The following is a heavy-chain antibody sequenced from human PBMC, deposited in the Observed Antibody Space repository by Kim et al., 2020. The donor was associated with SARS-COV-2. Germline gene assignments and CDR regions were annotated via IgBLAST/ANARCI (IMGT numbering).Heavy chain of an antibody. CDR3: ARDRDVTMVRGVIAGGLVY. J-gene: IGHJ4*02. CDR1: GGSFSGYY. D-gene: IGHD3-10*01. Sequence: SETLSLTCAVYGGSFSGYYWSWIRQPPGKGLEWIGEINHSGSTNYNPSLKSRVTISVDTSKNQFSLKLSSVTAADTAVYYCARDRDVTMVRGVIAGGLVYWGQGTLVTVSS. CDR2: INHSGST. V-gene: IGHV4-34*01.